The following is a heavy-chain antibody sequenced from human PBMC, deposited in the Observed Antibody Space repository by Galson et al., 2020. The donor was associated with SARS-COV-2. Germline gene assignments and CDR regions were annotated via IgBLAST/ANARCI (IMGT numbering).Heavy chain of an antibody. CDR3: ARVGATLYYYYYGMDV. D-gene: IGHD1-26*01. CDR1: GYTFTGYY. CDR2: INPNSGGT. J-gene: IGHJ6*02. Sequence: ASVKVSCKASGYTFTGYYMHWVRQAPGQGLEWMGWINPNSGGTNYAQKFQGRVTMTRDTSISTAYMELSRLRSDDTAVYYCARVGATLYYYYYGMDVWGQGTTVTVSS. V-gene: IGHV1-2*02.